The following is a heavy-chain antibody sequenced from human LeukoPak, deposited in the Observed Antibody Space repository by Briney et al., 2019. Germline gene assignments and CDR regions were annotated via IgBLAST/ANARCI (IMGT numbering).Heavy chain of an antibody. CDR3: ATTFPYCGDGTCKL. J-gene: IGHJ4*02. CDR1: GLRFTSYW. CDR2: INQGGNTV. D-gene: IGHD2-15*01. Sequence: SGGPLRLSCAASGLRFTSYWMSWVRQAPGKRLEWVANINQGGNTVNYVDSVKGRVSIPRDNANNALFLQMHSLRFEDTAIYYCATTFPYCGDGTCKLGGQGAQVTVSS. V-gene: IGHV3-7*01.